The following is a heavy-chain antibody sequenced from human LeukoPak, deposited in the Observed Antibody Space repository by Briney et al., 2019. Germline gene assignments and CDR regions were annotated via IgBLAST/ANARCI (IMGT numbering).Heavy chain of an antibody. J-gene: IGHJ4*02. CDR3: ARDGYDFWSGYYTGIDY. CDR2: ISSSSSYI. D-gene: IGHD3-3*01. V-gene: IGHV3-21*01. Sequence: PGGSLRLSCAASGFTFSSYSMNWVRQAPGKGLEWVSSISSSSSYIYYADSVKGRFTISRDNAKNSLYLQMNSLRAEDTAVYYCARDGYDFWSGYYTGIDYWGQGTLVTVSS. CDR1: GFTFSSYS.